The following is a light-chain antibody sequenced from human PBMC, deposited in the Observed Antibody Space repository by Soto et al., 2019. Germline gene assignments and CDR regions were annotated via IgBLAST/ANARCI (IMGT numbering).Light chain of an antibody. V-gene: IGLV1-51*01. Sequence: QSVLTQPPSVSAAPGQKVTSSCSGSSSNIGNNYVSWYQQLPGTAPKLLIYDNNKRPSGIPDRFSGSKSGTSATLGITGLQTGDEADYYCGTWDSSLSAVVFGVGTKLTVL. CDR1: SSNIGNNY. CDR3: GTWDSSLSAVV. J-gene: IGLJ2*01. CDR2: DNN.